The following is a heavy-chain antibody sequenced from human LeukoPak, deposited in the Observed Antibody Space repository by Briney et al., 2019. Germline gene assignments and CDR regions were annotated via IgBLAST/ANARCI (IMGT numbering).Heavy chain of an antibody. CDR1: GASIRSYY. J-gene: IGHJ4*02. D-gene: IGHD3-16*01. CDR3: ARDGAYFDY. Sequence: SETLSLTCTVSGASIRSYYWSWIRQPPGKGLAWIGFISSGGSTTYNPSLKSRVTISVDTSKNQFSLKLSSVTAADTAVYYCARDGAYFDYWGQGTLVTVSS. CDR2: ISSGGST. V-gene: IGHV4-59*01.